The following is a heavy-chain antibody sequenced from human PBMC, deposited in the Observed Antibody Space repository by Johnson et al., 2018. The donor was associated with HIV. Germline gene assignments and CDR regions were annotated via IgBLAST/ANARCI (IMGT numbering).Heavy chain of an antibody. V-gene: IGHV3-30*03. J-gene: IGHJ3*01. CDR3: ARVHIAARWSNAFDF. D-gene: IGHD6-6*01. CDR2: ISYDGNNI. CDR1: GFTFGSYS. Sequence: QVQLVESGGGVVQPGRSLRLSCAASGFTFGSYSIHWVRQVPGKGLEWVAVISYDGNNIYYSDSVKGRFPISRDNSKNTLYLQMDALRPGDTGIYYCARVHIAARWSNAFDFWGQGTMVTVSS.